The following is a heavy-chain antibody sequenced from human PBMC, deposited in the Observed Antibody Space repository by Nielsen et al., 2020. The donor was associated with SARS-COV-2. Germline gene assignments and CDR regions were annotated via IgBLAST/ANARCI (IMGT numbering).Heavy chain of an antibody. CDR2: ISESGGAT. Sequence: GSLKISCVASGFSFSNYVMNWVRQAPGKGLEWVSAISESGGATYYTDSVKGRFTISRDNSRNTLYLEMNSLRADDTAVYYCAKHEGEDWGQGTLVTVSS. V-gene: IGHV3-23*01. J-gene: IGHJ4*02. CDR3: AKHEGED. CDR1: GFSFSNYV. D-gene: IGHD3-10*01.